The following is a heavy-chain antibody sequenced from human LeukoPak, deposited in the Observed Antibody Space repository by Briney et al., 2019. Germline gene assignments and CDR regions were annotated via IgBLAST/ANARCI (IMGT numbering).Heavy chain of an antibody. V-gene: IGHV1-2*02. CDR3: ARGSVGATSFDY. J-gene: IGHJ4*02. CDR1: GYTFTGYY. CDR2: INPNSGGT. Sequence: ASVKVSCKVSGYTFTGYYMHWVRQAPGQGLEWMGWINPNSGGTNYAQKFQGRVTMTRDTSISTACMELSRLRSDDTAVYYCARGSVGATSFDYWGQGTLVTVSS. D-gene: IGHD1-26*01.